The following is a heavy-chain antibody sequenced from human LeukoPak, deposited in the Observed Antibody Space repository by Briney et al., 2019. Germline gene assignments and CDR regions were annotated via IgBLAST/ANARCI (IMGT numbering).Heavy chain of an antibody. CDR1: GFTFSSYA. Sequence: GGSLRLSCAASGFTFSSYAMSWVRQAPGKGLEWVSAISGSGGSTYYADSVKGRFTISRDNSKNTLYLQMNSLRAEDTAVYYCAKDLYYYGSGNLDYWGQGTLVTVSS. CDR2: ISGSGGST. V-gene: IGHV3-23*01. D-gene: IGHD3-10*01. CDR3: AKDLYYYGSGNLDY. J-gene: IGHJ4*02.